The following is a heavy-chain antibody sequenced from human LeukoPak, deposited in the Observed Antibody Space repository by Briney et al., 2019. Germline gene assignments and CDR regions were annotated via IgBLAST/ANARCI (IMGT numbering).Heavy chain of an antibody. Sequence: GGSLRLSCAASGFTFSSYGMHWVRQAPGKGLEWVAVISYDGSNKYYADSVKGRFTISRDNSKNTLYLQMNSLRAEDTAVYYCAKPAEGGNIVVVPAAKVRLYYYYGMDVWGQGTTVTVSS. D-gene: IGHD2-2*01. CDR3: AKPAEGGNIVVVPAAKVRLYYYYGMDV. CDR2: ISYDGSNK. J-gene: IGHJ6*02. V-gene: IGHV3-30*18. CDR1: GFTFSSYG.